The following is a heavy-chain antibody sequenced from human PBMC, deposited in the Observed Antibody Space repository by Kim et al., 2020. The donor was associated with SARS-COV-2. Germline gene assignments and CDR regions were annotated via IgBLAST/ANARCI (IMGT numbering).Heavy chain of an antibody. V-gene: IGHV1-18*01. J-gene: IGHJ6*02. D-gene: IGHD3-22*01. CDR3: ARDNYYDSSGYYYYYYYYGMDV. CDR2: ISAYNGNT. Sequence: ASVKVSCKASGYTFTSYGISWVRQAPGQGLEWMGWISAYNGNTNYAQKLQGRVTMTTDTSTSTAYMELRSLRSDDTAVYYCARDNYYDSSGYYYYYYYYGMDVWGQGTTVTVSS. CDR1: GYTFTSYG.